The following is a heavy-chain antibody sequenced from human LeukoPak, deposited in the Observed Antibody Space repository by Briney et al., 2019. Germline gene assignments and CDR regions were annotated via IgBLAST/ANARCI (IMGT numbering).Heavy chain of an antibody. CDR2: INHSGST. V-gene: IGHV4-34*01. J-gene: IGHJ4*02. CDR3: ARGGYSGSYYGVYDY. Sequence: PSETLSLTCAVHGGSFSGYYWSWIRQPPGKGLEWIGEINHSGSTNYNPSLKGRVTISVDTSKNQFSLKLSSVTAADTAVYYCARGGYSGSYYGVYDYWGQGTLVTVSS. D-gene: IGHD1-26*01. CDR1: GGSFSGYY.